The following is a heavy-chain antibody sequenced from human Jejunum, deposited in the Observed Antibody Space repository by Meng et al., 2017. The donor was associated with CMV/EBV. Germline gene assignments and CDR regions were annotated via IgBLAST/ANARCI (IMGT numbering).Heavy chain of an antibody. Sequence: SGGTLSRYVISWVRQAPGQGREWMGRIIPIIGRPHHAQRFQDRVSITADKATSTVYMELKTLTSEDTAVYFCASDITGNTYAYDSWGQGTLVTVSS. CDR3: ASDITGNTYAYDS. J-gene: IGHJ5*01. CDR1: GGTLSRYV. CDR2: IIPIIGRP. V-gene: IGHV1-69*04. D-gene: IGHD1-20*01.